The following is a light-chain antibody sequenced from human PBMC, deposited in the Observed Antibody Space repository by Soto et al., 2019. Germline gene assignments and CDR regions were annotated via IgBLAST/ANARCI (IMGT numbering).Light chain of an antibody. Sequence: ETVMTQSPATLSVSPGERATLSCRASQSVTNNLAWYQQKPGQAPRLLIYGASTRATGIPARFSGSGSGTEFALTMTSLHSEDSAVYLRQQYNNWPQYTVGQGAKVDIK. J-gene: IGKJ2*01. V-gene: IGKV3-15*01. CDR3: QQYNNWPQYT. CDR1: QSVTNN. CDR2: GAS.